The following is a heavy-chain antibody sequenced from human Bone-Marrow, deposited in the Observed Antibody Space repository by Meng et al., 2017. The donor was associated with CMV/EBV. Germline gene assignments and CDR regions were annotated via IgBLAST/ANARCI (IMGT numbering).Heavy chain of an antibody. J-gene: IGHJ3*02. CDR1: GFTFSSYS. D-gene: IGHD2-2*01. V-gene: IGHV3-21*01. CDR3: ARDSGYCSSTSCPLTFDAFDI. CDR2: ISSSSSYI. Sequence: GGSLRLSCAASGFTFSSYSMNWVRQAPGKGLEWVSSISSSSSYIYYADSVKGRFTISRDNAKNSLYLQMNSLRAEDTAVYYCARDSGYCSSTSCPLTFDAFDIWGQGTMVTVSS.